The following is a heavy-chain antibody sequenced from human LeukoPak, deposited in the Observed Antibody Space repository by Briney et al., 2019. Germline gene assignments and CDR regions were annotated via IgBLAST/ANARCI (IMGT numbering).Heavy chain of an antibody. Sequence: TSQTLSLTCTVSGGSISSGDCYWSWIRQPPGKGLEWIGYIYYSGSTYYNPSLKSRVTISVDTSKNQFSPKLSSVTAADTAVYYCATVDTAMVTRDYWGQGTLVTVSS. V-gene: IGHV4-30-4*08. CDR3: ATVDTAMVTRDY. J-gene: IGHJ4*02. CDR2: IYYSGST. D-gene: IGHD5-18*01. CDR1: GGSISSGDCY.